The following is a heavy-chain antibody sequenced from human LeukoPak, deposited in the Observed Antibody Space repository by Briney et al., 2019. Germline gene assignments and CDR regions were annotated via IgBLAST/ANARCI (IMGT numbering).Heavy chain of an antibody. CDR3: ARVAYSSGWYSDPYFDY. D-gene: IGHD6-19*01. CDR1: GYTFTSYY. V-gene: IGHV1-46*01. CDR2: INPSGGST. J-gene: IGHJ4*02. Sequence: GGSLRLSCAASGYTFTSYYMHWVRQAPGQGLEWMGIINPSGGSTSYAQKFQGRVTMTRDTSTSTVYMELSSLRSEDTAVYYCARVAYSSGWYSDPYFDYWGQGTLVTVSS.